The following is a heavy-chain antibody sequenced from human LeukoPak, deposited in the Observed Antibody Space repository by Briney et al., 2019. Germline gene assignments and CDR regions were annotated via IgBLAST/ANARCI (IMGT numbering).Heavy chain of an antibody. CDR3: ARTYYYGSAWDY. V-gene: IGHV3-7*01. J-gene: IGHJ4*02. CDR2: IKQDGSEK. CDR1: GFTLNNYW. Sequence: GGSLRLSCAASGFTLNNYWMSWVRQAPGKGLEWVANIKQDGSEKYYVDSVKGRFTISRDNAKNSVYLQMHSLRAEDTAVYYCARTYYYGSAWDYWGQGTLVTVSS. D-gene: IGHD3-10*01.